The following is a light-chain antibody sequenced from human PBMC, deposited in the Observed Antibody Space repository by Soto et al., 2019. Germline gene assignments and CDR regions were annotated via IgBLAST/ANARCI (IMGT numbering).Light chain of an antibody. V-gene: IGKV3-11*01. Sequence: EIVLTQSPATLSLSPGERATLSCRASQSVSSFLAWYQQRPGQPPRLLIYDVSKRATGSPTRFSGSGSGTDFNLTISSLEPEDFAVYYCQQRINWPLTFGGGTKVEIK. J-gene: IGKJ4*01. CDR2: DVS. CDR3: QQRINWPLT. CDR1: QSVSSF.